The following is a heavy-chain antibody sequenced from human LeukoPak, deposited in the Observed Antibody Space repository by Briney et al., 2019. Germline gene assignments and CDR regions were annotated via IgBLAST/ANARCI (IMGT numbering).Heavy chain of an antibody. CDR2: INHSGST. Sequence: SETLSLTCAVYGASFSGYYWGWIRQPPGKGLEWVGEINHSGSTNYNPSLKSRVTISVDTSKNQFSLKLSSVTAADTAVYYCARSPRAARPRYYYGMDVWGQGTTVTVSS. CDR3: ARSPRAARPRYYYGMDV. D-gene: IGHD6-6*01. CDR1: GASFSGYY. V-gene: IGHV4-34*01. J-gene: IGHJ6*02.